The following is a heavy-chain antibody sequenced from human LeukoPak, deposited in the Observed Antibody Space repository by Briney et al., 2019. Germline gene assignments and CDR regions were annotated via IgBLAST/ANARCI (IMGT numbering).Heavy chain of an antibody. D-gene: IGHD3-3*01. CDR3: ARSSQNYDFWSGYFSGGQTMDV. CDR1: GGSISSYY. CDR2: IYISGST. Sequence: SETLSLTCTVSGGSISSYYWSWIRQPAGKGLEWIGRIYISGSTNYNPSLKSRVTMSVDTSKNQFSLKLSSVTAADTAVYYCARSSQNYDFWSGYFSGGQTMDVWGKGTTVTASS. J-gene: IGHJ6*03. V-gene: IGHV4-4*07.